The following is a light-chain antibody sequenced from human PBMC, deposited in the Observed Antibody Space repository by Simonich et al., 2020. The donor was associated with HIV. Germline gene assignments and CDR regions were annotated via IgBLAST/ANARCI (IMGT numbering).Light chain of an antibody. Sequence: QSALTQPASVSGSPGQSITISCTGTSSDVGGYNFVSWYQQHPGKAPKLMIYDVSTRPSGLSNRFSGSKSGNTASLTISGLQAEDEAEYYCSSYTSSSVVFGGGTKLTVL. CDR1: SSDVGGYNF. V-gene: IGLV2-14*01. J-gene: IGLJ2*01. CDR3: SSYTSSSVV. CDR2: DVS.